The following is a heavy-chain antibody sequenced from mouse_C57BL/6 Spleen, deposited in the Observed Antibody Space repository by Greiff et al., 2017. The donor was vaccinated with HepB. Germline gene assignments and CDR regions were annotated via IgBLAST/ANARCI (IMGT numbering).Heavy chain of an antibody. CDR3: ASPGGYDDAWLAY. Sequence: QVQLQQSGAELMKPGASVKLSCKATGYTFTGYWIEWVKQRPGHGLEWIGEILPGSGSTNYNEKFKGKATFTADTSSNTAYMQLSSLTTEDSAIYYCASPGGYDDAWLAYWGQGTLVTVSA. D-gene: IGHD2-2*01. CDR2: ILPGSGST. V-gene: IGHV1-9*01. CDR1: GYTFTGYW. J-gene: IGHJ3*01.